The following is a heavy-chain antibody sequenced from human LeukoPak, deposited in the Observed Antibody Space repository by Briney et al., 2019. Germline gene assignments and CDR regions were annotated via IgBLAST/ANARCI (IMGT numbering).Heavy chain of an antibody. V-gene: IGHV1-18*01. CDR1: VYTFTSYG. J-gene: IGHJ6*03. CDR2: KSAYKGNT. Sequence: GASVRLFCEASVYTFTSYGISCVRGAPGQGLVCRGWKSAYKGNTNYAQKLQGRVTMTTATSTSTDCMELRTLRSDDTAVYYCARANYYYYYMDVWGKGTTVTVSS. CDR3: ARANYYYYYMDV.